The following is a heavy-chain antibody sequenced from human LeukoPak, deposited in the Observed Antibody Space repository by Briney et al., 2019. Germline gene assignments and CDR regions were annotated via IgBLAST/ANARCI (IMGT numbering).Heavy chain of an antibody. CDR2: VFGSGGSA. CDR1: GFTFNTYA. D-gene: IGHD6-19*01. CDR3: GKTTTGYSSGQKPAWPVDY. V-gene: IGHV3-23*01. Sequence: PGGSLRLSCVASGFTFNTYAMYWVRQAPGKGLEWVSGVFGSGGSAHYADSVKGRFTISRDNSKNTVCLEMSSLRAEDTAIYYCGKTTTGYSSGQKPAWPVDYWGQGTLVTVSS. J-gene: IGHJ4*02.